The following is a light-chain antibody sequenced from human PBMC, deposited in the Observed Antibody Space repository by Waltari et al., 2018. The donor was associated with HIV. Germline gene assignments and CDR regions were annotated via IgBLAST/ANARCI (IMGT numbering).Light chain of an antibody. V-gene: IGLV1-51*01. CDR3: ATWDSSLSAGV. CDR2: DNN. Sequence: QSVLTQPPSVSAAPGQKVTITWPGSRSNIGNNFISGYKKVPGTAPKLLIYDNNKRPSGISDRFSGSKSGTSGTLGISGLQTGDEADYYCATWDSSLSAGVFGGGTKVTVL. CDR1: RSNIGNNF. J-gene: IGLJ2*01.